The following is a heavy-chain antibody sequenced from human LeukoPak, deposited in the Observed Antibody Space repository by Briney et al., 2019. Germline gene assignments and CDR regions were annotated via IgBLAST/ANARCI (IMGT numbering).Heavy chain of an antibody. CDR2: ISSSSYI. CDR1: GFTFSSYS. D-gene: IGHD2-2*01. CDR3: ASGSLKGGYCSSTSCYYGMDV. V-gene: IGHV3-21*01. Sequence: GGSLRLSCAASGFTFSSYSMNWVRQAPGKGLEWVSSISSSSYIYYADSVKGRFTISRDNAKNSLYLQMNSLRAEDTAVYYCASGSLKGGYCSSTSCYYGMDVWGQGTTVTVSS. J-gene: IGHJ6*02.